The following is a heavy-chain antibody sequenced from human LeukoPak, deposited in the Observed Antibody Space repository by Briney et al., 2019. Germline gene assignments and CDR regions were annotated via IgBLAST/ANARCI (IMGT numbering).Heavy chain of an antibody. CDR1: GGSISSDDYY. CDR3: ASITGGYIDY. Sequence: SETLSLTCTVSGGSISSDDYYWSWIRQPPGKGLEWIGYIYYSGSTYYNPSLKSRVTISVDTSKNQFSLKLSSVTAADTAVYYCASITGGYIDYWGQGTLVTVSS. D-gene: IGHD2-8*02. CDR2: IYYSGST. J-gene: IGHJ4*02. V-gene: IGHV4-30-4*08.